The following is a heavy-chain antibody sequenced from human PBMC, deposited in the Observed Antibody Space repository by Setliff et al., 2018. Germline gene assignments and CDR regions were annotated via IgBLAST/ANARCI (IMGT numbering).Heavy chain of an antibody. CDR3: ATFRGYTYGYDY. CDR1: GFMFYTFG. D-gene: IGHD5-18*01. V-gene: IGHV1-18*01. Sequence: GASVKVSCKTSGFMFYTFGFSWVRHVPEQGFEWMGCISGYNGNTNYAQKFQDRVTVTMDTSTSTVYMELRSLGSDDTAVYYCATFRGYTYGYDYWGQGTLVTVSS. CDR2: ISGYNGNT. J-gene: IGHJ4*02.